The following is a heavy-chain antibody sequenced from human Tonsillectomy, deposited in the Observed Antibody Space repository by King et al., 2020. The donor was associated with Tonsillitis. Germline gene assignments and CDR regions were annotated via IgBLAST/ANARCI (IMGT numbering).Heavy chain of an antibody. D-gene: IGHD4-23*01. CDR1: GGPISSYY. Sequence: VQLQESGPGLVKPSETLSLTCTVSGGPISSYYWSWIRQPPGKGLEWFGYIHYSGSTNYNPSLKSRVTISVDTSKKRFSLKLSSVTAADTAVYYCARHVAVVVGGGSDYYASDIWGQGTMVTVSS. CDR3: ARHVAVVVGGGSDYYASDI. CDR2: IHYSGST. J-gene: IGHJ3*02. V-gene: IGHV4-59*08.